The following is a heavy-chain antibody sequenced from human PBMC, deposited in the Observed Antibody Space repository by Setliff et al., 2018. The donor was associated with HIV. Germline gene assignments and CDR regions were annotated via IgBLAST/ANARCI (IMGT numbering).Heavy chain of an antibody. CDR1: GDSVNDRSYF. J-gene: IGHJ3*02. CDR3: ARDTGTAMVNDALDI. D-gene: IGHD5-18*01. Sequence: SETLSLTCTVSGDSVNDRSYFWGWIRQPPGKGLEWIGTFYYNGDSRYNPSLKSRVTISVDTSKNQFYLKLSSVTAADTAVYYCARDTGTAMVNDALDIWGQGTMVTVSS. CDR2: FYYNGDS. V-gene: IGHV4-39*07.